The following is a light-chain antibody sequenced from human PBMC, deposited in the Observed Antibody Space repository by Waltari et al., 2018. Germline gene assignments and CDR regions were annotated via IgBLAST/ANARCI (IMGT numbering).Light chain of an antibody. CDR3: QQSYTTPRTYKNPRT. Sequence: DIQMTQSPSSLSASVGDRVSITCRASQPISYRLNWYQHTPGMAPRLLIYQTSTLETGVPSRFTGSGSGTDFTLTISNLQPEDFATYYCQQSYTTPRTYKNPRTFGQGTQVEVK. J-gene: IGKJ1*01. CDR1: QPISYR. CDR2: QTS. V-gene: IGKV1-39*01.